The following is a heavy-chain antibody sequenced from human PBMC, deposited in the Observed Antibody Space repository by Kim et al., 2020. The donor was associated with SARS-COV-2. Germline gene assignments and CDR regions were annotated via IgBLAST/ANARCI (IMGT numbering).Heavy chain of an antibody. CDR2: INAGNGNT. CDR3: ARALYYYGPRGEFDP. CDR1: GYTFTSYA. D-gene: IGHD3-10*01. V-gene: IGHV1-3*01. J-gene: IGHJ5*02. Sequence: ASVKVSCKSSGYTFTSYAMHWVRQAPGQRLEWMGWINAGNGNTKYSQKFQGRVTITRDTSASTAYMELSSLRSEDTAVYYCARALYYYGPRGEFDPWGQGTLVTVSS.